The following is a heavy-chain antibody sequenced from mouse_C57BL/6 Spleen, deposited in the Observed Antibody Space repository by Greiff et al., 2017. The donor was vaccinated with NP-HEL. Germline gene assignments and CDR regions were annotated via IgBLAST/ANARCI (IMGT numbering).Heavy chain of an antibody. V-gene: IGHV1-63*01. CDR2: IYPGGGYT. Sequence: VQLQQSGAELVRPGTSVKMSCKASGYTFTNYWIGWAKQRPGHGLEWIGDIYPGGGYTNYNEKFKGKATLTADKSSSTAYMQFSSLTSEDSAIYYCARGEGYGYFDVWGTGTTVTVSS. CDR1: GYTFTNYW. J-gene: IGHJ1*03. CDR3: ARGEGYGYFDV.